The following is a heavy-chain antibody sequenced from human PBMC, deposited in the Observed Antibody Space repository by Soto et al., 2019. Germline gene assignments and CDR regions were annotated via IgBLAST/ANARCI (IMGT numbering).Heavy chain of an antibody. CDR3: AREYSYGHDY. CDR2: MSSSGST. D-gene: IGHD5-18*01. CDR1: GDSISSGGYY. J-gene: IGHJ4*02. V-gene: IGHV4-31*02. Sequence: SETLSLTCSVSGDSISSGGYYWSWIRQHPGKGLEWIGYMSSSGSTYYNPSLKSRLTISIDASKNQFSLKLSSVTAADTAVYYCAREYSYGHDYWGQGTRVTVSS.